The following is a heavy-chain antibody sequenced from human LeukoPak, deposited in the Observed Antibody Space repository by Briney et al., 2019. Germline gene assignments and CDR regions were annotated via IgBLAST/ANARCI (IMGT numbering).Heavy chain of an antibody. CDR1: GFTVGTDF. V-gene: IGHV3-66*02. Sequence: GGSLRLSCAASGFTVGTDFMTWVRQAPGKGLVWVSMTHVVSGEFSADSVKGRFTLSSDDSKNTLYLHMNSLRTEDTAVYYCANRGSWGQGTLVTVSS. J-gene: IGHJ4*02. CDR2: THVVSGE. CDR3: ANRGS.